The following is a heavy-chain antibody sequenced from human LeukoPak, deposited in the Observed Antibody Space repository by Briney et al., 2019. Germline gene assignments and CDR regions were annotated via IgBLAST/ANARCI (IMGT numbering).Heavy chain of an antibody. CDR1: GGSISGYY. D-gene: IGHD6-6*01. J-gene: IGHJ6*03. V-gene: IGHV4-34*01. CDR3: ARGFLHYRSLSHQRRYYYYYMDV. Sequence: SETLSLTCAVYGGSISGYYWSWIRQPPGKGLEWIGEINHGGNTNYKPSLKSRVTMSVDTSQNQYSLNLSSVTAADTAVYYCARGFLHYRSLSHQRRYYYYYMDVWDKGTTVTVSS. CDR2: INHGGNT.